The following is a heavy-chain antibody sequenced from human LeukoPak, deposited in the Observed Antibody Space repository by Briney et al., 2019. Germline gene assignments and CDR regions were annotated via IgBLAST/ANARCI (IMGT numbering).Heavy chain of an antibody. CDR2: IYHSGTT. CDR1: SGSLSDYY. J-gene: IGHJ4*02. D-gene: IGHD3-22*01. CDR3: GRYYDSSGYSPISY. V-gene: IGHV4-59*01. Sequence: WETLSLTCTVSSGSLSDYYWNWIRQPPGKGLEWIGNIYHSGTTNYNPSLKSRVTISIDTSKKQFSLKLRSVTTADTAMYFCGRYYDSSGYSPISYWGQGILVTVSS.